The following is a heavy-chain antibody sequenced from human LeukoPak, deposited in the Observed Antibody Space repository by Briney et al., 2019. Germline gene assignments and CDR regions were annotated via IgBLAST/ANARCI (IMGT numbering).Heavy chain of an antibody. D-gene: IGHD1-26*01. CDR3: ARFRFSGSYKDY. J-gene: IGHJ4*02. CDR1: GGSFSGYY. Sequence: MPSETLSLTCAVYGGSFSGYYWSWIRQPPGKGLEWIGEINHSGSTNYNPSLKSRVTISVDTSKNQFSLKLNSVTAADTAVYYCARFRFSGSYKDYWGQGTLVTVSS. V-gene: IGHV4-34*01. CDR2: INHSGST.